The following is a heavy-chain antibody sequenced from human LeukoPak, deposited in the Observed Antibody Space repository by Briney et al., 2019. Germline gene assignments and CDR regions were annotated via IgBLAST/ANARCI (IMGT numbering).Heavy chain of an antibody. J-gene: IGHJ4*02. Sequence: GGSLRLSCAASGFTFSSYWMSWVRQAPGKGLEWVASIKQDGSEKYYVDSVKGRFTISRDNAKNSLYLQMNSLRAEDTAVYYCARDSYDFWSGYYIDYWGQGTLVTVSS. V-gene: IGHV3-7*01. CDR1: GFTFSSYW. D-gene: IGHD3-3*01. CDR3: ARDSYDFWSGYYIDY. CDR2: IKQDGSEK.